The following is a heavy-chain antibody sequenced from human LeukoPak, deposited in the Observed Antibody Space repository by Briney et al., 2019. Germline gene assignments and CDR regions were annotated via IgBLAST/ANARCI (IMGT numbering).Heavy chain of an antibody. CDR2: INHSGST. Sequence: SETLSLTCAVYGGSFSGYYWSWIRQPPGKGLEWIGEINHSGSTNYNPSLKSRVTISVDTSKNQFSLKLSSVTAADTALYYCARTTVVTPSAFDIWGQGTMVTVSS. D-gene: IGHD4-23*01. V-gene: IGHV4-34*01. J-gene: IGHJ3*02. CDR1: GGSFSGYY. CDR3: ARTTVVTPSAFDI.